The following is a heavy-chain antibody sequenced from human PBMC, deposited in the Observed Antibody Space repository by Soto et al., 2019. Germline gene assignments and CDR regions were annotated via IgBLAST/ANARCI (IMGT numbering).Heavy chain of an antibody. J-gene: IGHJ4*02. Sequence: EVQLLESGGGLVQPGGSLRLSCAASGFTFSTYAMAWVRQAPGKGLEWVSTVSGPGGGVYQPDYVKGRFTISRDNFKNTVDLQINGLRAEDTALYYCAKAFDDSGYSHERAFDYWGQGTLVTVSS. CDR3: AKAFDDSGYSHERAFDY. CDR1: GFTFSTYA. V-gene: IGHV3-23*01. D-gene: IGHD5-12*01. CDR2: VSGPGGGV.